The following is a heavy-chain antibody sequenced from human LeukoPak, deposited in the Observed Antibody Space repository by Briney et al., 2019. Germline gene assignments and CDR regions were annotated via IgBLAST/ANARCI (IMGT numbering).Heavy chain of an antibody. D-gene: IGHD5-18*01. J-gene: IGHJ3*02. CDR3: ARAGAYTYGDLTFDI. V-gene: IGHV3-30*04. Sequence: GGSLRLSCAASGFTFSSYAMHWVRQAPGKGLEWVAVISYDETNKYYADSVKGRFTISRDNSKNTLYLQMNSLRAEDTAVYYCARAGAYTYGDLTFDIWGHGTMVTVSS. CDR2: ISYDETNK. CDR1: GFTFSSYA.